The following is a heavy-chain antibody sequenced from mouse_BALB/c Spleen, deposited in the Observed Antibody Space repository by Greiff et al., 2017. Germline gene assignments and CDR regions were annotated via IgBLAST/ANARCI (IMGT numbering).Heavy chain of an antibody. CDR1: GFSLTGYG. Sequence: QVQLKESGPGLVAPSQSLSITCTVSGFSLTGYGVNWVRQPPGKGLEWLGMIWGDGSTDYNSALKSRLSISKDNSKSQVFLKMNSLQTDDTAMYYCAKHGVVATRGYFDVWGAGTTVTVSS. D-gene: IGHD1-1*01. CDR2: IWGDGST. J-gene: IGHJ1*01. V-gene: IGHV2-6-7*01. CDR3: AKHGVVATRGYFDV.